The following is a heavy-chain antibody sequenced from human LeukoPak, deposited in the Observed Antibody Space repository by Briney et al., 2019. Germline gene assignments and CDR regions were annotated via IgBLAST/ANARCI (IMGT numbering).Heavy chain of an antibody. D-gene: IGHD6-19*01. J-gene: IGHJ4*02. CDR3: ARTEVTMAGTFH. CDR1: GGSISGVTYY. CDR2: VYTGVST. Sequence: PSETLSLTCSVSGGSISGVTYYWNWIRQPAGKRLEWIGRVYTGVSTTYNPSLEGRVTISVDPSKNHFSLKLTSVTAADTAIYYCARTEVTMAGTFHRGTGTLVTVSS. V-gene: IGHV4-61*02.